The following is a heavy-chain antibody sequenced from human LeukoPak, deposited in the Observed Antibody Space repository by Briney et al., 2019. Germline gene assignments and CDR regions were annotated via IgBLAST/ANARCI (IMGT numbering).Heavy chain of an antibody. CDR2: IYYSGST. CDR1: GGSISSYY. CDR3: ARGPNYYDSSGYKYYFDY. Sequence: SETLSLTCTVSGGSISSYYWSWIRQPPGKGLEWIGYIYYSGSTNYRPSLKSRVTISVDTSKNQFSLKLSSVTAADTAVYYCARGPNYYDSSGYKYYFDYWGQGTLVTVSS. V-gene: IGHV4-59*12. D-gene: IGHD3-22*01. J-gene: IGHJ4*02.